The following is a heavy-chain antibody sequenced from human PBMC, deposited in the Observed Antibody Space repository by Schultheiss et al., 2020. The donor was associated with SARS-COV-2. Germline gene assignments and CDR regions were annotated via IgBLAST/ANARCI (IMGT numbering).Heavy chain of an antibody. D-gene: IGHD3-3*01. CDR1: GFTFNTYS. V-gene: IGHV3-48*04. J-gene: IGHJ4*02. CDR2: ISASSNTI. CDR3: ARIPGVYDFWSGYFV. Sequence: GESLKISCAASGFTFNTYSINWVRQAPGKGLEWISYISASSNTIYYADSVKGRFTISRDNAENSVSLQMSRLRVEDTAVYYCARIPGVYDFWSGYFVWGQGTLVTVSS.